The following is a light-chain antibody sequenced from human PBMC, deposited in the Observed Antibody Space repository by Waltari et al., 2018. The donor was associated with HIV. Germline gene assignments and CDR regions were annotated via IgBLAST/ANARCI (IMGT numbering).Light chain of an antibody. CDR3: AAWDDSLNEVL. Sequence: QSVLNQPPSASGTPGQGVPIPCSGSSPNNGRTTVNRYQQLPGKAPKPLIYSHNQRPPGIPDRFYGSKSGTSASLAISGLQSEDEADYYCAAWDDSLNEVLFGGGTKLTVL. J-gene: IGLJ2*01. CDR1: SPNNGRTT. CDR2: SHN. V-gene: IGLV1-44*01.